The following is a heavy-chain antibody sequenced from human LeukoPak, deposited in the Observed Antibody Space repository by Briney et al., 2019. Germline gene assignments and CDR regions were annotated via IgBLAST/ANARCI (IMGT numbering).Heavy chain of an antibody. D-gene: IGHD5-18*01. CDR2: INQSGGT. V-gene: IGHV4-34*01. CDR3: ARVGYSYSINDWSRTGLGAYPTKYYYYMDV. Sequence: PSETLSLTCAVYGVSFSDYSWTWVRQPPGKGLEWVGEINQSGGTNHNPSLMRRGIMSVDTSKNQISLKDNSMTAADTAVYYCARVGYSYSINDWSRTGLGAYPTKYYYYMDVWGKGTTVTGSS. CDR1: GVSFSDYS. J-gene: IGHJ6*03.